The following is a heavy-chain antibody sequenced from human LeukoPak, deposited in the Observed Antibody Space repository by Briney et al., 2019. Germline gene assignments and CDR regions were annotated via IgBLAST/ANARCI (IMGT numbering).Heavy chain of an antibody. D-gene: IGHD2-15*01. CDR1: GTSISLSNW. CDR2: IYHSGTT. J-gene: IGHJ4*02. Sequence: ASETLSLTCAVSGTSISLSNWWTWVRQPPGKGPEWIGEIYHSGTTNYNPSLKSRVTISLDKSRNQFSLNLNSVTAANTAVYYCARDHPWCSGGSCYFDYGGQGTLVTVSS. CDR3: ARDHPWCSGGSCYFDY. V-gene: IGHV4-4*02.